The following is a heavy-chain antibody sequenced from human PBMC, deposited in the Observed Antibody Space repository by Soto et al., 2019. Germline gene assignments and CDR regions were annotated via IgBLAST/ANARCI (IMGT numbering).Heavy chain of an antibody. CDR3: ARDEAARYYYYYYMDV. V-gene: IGHV3-21*01. CDR2: ISSSSSYI. D-gene: IGHD6-6*01. J-gene: IGHJ6*03. Sequence: EVQLVESGGGLVKPGGSLRLSCAASGFTFSSYSMNWVRQAPGKGLEWVSYISSSSSYIYYADSVKGRFTIARDNAKNSLYLQMNSLRAEDTAVYYCARDEAARYYYYYYMDVWGKGTTVTVSS. CDR1: GFTFSSYS.